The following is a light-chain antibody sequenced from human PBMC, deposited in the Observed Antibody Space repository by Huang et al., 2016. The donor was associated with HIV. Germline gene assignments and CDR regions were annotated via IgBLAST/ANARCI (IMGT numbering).Light chain of an antibody. V-gene: IGKV1-27*01. Sequence: DIQMTQSPSSLSASIGDRITISCRASQDIDAYLAWYQHKPGKVPNLLIYAASTLQSGVPSRFSGSGSGTNFTLTIGSLQPEYVGSYYCQKYNDVPRTFGHGTKVEIK. CDR1: QDIDAY. CDR3: QKYNDVPRT. CDR2: AAS. J-gene: IGKJ1*01.